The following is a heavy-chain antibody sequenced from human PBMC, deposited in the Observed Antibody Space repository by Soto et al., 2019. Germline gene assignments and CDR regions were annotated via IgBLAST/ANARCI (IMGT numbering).Heavy chain of an antibody. J-gene: IGHJ4*02. Sequence: PGGSLRLSCAASGFTFSTYWMHWVRQAPGKGLVWVSRIDSDGSSTNYADSVKGRFTISRDNAKNSLYLQMNSLRAEDTAVYYCARGYYDSSGYTGFDYWGQGTLVTISS. CDR2: IDSDGSST. CDR3: ARGYYDSSGYTGFDY. CDR1: GFTFSTYW. V-gene: IGHV3-74*01. D-gene: IGHD3-22*01.